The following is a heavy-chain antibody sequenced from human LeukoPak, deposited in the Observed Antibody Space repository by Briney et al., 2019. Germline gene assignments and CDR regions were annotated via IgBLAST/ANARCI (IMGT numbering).Heavy chain of an antibody. Sequence: SETLSLTCAVSGGSISSSNWWSGVRQPPGKGLEWIGEIYHSGSTNYNPSLKSRVTISVDKSKNQFSLKLSSVTAADTAVYYCARTNYGGNSDWFDPWGQGTLVTVSS. CDR3: ARTNYGGNSDWFDP. V-gene: IGHV4-4*02. J-gene: IGHJ5*02. D-gene: IGHD4-23*01. CDR1: GGSISSSNW. CDR2: IYHSGST.